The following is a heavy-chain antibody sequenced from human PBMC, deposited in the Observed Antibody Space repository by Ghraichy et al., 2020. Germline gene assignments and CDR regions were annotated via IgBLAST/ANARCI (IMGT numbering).Heavy chain of an antibody. J-gene: IGHJ3*02. Sequence: ASVKVSCKASGYTFISYDINWVRQATGQGLEWMGWMNPNSGNTGYAQKFQGRVTMTRNTSISTAYMELSSLRSEDTAVYYCARGRPDYGDYVGDAFDIWGQGTMVTVSS. V-gene: IGHV1-8*01. CDR2: MNPNSGNT. CDR3: ARGRPDYGDYVGDAFDI. CDR1: GYTFISYD. D-gene: IGHD4-17*01.